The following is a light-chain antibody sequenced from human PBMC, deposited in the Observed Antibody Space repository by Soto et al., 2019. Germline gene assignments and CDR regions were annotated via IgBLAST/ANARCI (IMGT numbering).Light chain of an antibody. CDR1: QSVSSN. Sequence: EIVMTQSPATLSVYPGERATLSCRASQSVSSNLAWYQQKPGQAPRLLIYGASTRVAGFPARFSGSGSGTEFTLTISSLQSEDFAVYYCQQYNNWPPLTFGGGTKVEIK. CDR2: GAS. CDR3: QQYNNWPPLT. J-gene: IGKJ4*01. V-gene: IGKV3-15*01.